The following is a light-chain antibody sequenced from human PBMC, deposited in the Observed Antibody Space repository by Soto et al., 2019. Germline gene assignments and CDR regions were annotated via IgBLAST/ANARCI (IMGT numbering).Light chain of an antibody. J-gene: IGKJ1*01. CDR1: QSVSSSY. CDR2: GAS. V-gene: IGKV3-20*01. Sequence: EIVLTQSPGTLSLSPGERATLSCRASQSVSSSYLAWYQQKPGQAPRLLIYGASSRATGIPDRFSGSGSGTDFTLTISRLEPEDFAVHYCQQYASSPEWTFGHGTKVEIK. CDR3: QQYASSPEWT.